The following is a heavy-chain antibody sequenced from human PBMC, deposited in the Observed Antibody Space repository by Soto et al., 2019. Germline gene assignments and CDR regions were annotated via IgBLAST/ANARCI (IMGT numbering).Heavy chain of an antibody. V-gene: IGHV1-8*01. D-gene: IGHD2-15*01. J-gene: IGHJ4*02. CDR3: ARGAPRGVVVVAGRL. Sequence: ALVKVYRKASGYTFTSYDINWGRQDTGQGLEWMGWMNPNSGNTGYAQKFQGRVTMTRNTSISTAYMELSSLRSEDTAVYYCARGAPRGVVVVAGRLWGQGTLVTVSS. CDR1: GYTFTSYD. CDR2: MNPNSGNT.